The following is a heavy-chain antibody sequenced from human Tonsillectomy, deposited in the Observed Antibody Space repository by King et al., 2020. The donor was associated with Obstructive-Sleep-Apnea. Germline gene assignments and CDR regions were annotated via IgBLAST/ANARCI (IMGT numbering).Heavy chain of an antibody. Sequence: VQLQQWGAGLFKPSETLSLTCAVYGGSFSGYYWSWIRQPPGKGLEWIGEINHSGSTNYNPSLKSRVTISVDSSKNQFSLKLSSVTAAATAVYYCAVLRYFDWLLDFNWFDPWGQGTLVTVSS. D-gene: IGHD3-9*01. V-gene: IGHV4-34*01. CDR1: GGSFSGYY. J-gene: IGHJ5*02. CDR3: AVLRYFDWLLDFNWFDP. CDR2: INHSGST.